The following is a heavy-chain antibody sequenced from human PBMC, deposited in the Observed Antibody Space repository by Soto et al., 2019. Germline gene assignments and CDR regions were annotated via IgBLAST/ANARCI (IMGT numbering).Heavy chain of an antibody. J-gene: IGHJ2*01. CDR3: AIPVLAYCGGDCYSFDL. Sequence: SVKVSCKASGGTFSSYAISWVRQAPGQRLEWMGGIIPIFGTANYAQKFQGRVTITADESTSTAYMELSSLRSEDTAVYYCAIPVLAYCGGDCYSFDLWGRGTLVTVSS. D-gene: IGHD2-21*02. CDR1: GGTFSSYA. V-gene: IGHV1-69*13. CDR2: IIPIFGTA.